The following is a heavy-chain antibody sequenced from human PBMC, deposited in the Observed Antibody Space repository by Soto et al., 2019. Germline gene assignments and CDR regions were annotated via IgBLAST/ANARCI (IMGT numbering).Heavy chain of an antibody. V-gene: IGHV3-23*01. CDR1: GFTFSSYA. CDR2: ISGSGGST. D-gene: IGHD6-19*01. J-gene: IGHJ6*03. Sequence: EVQLLESGGGLVQPGGSLRLSCAASGFTFSSYAMSWVRQAPGKGPEWVSAISGSGGSTYYADSVKGRFTISRDNSKNTLYLQMNSLRAEDTAVYYCAKLSQWPSYYYYMDVWGKGTTVTVSS. CDR3: AKLSQWPSYYYYMDV.